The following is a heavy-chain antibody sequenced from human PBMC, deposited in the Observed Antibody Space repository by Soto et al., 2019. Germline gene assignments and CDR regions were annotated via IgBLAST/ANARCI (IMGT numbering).Heavy chain of an antibody. CDR1: GFTFIDYA. CDR3: VRGYYGDIDY. Sequence: PGGVLRLCCADFGFTFIDYAIHWIRQATGKGLEWVAVISSDGSNKYYADSVKGRFTISRDNSKNTLYLQMNSLRAKDTAVEYGVRGYYGDIDYWGQGSLVTVSS. V-gene: IGHV3-30-3*01. CDR2: ISSDGSNK. J-gene: IGHJ4*02. D-gene: IGHD4-17*01.